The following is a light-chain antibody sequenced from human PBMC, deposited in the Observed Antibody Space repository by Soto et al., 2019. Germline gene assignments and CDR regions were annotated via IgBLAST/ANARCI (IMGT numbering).Light chain of an antibody. J-gene: IGLJ1*01. CDR3: RSYTIRNNIPFV. V-gene: IGLV2-14*01. CDR2: EVT. Sequence: QSALTQTASVSGSPGQSITISCTGTRRDVGGYNYVSWYQQYSGKSPRLLIYEVTHRTSGVSNRFSGSKSGTTASMTISGLQADDKTDYYCRSYTIRNNIPFVFGTGTKVT. CDR1: RRDVGGYNY.